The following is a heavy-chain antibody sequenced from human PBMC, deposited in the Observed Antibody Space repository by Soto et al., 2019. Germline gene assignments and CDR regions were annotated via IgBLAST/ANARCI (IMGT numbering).Heavy chain of an antibody. CDR1: GFTFDDYA. CDR2: ISWDSGKI. D-gene: IGHD2-21*01. CDR3: AKDVVSETLIAYGFDP. Sequence: ESGGGLVQPGRSLRLSCVASGFTFDDYAMHWVRQAPGKGLEWVSGISWDSGKIAYADSVKGRFTISRDNAKNSLYLQMNSLRTEDTALYYCAKDVVSETLIAYGFDPWGQGTLVTVSS. V-gene: IGHV3-9*01. J-gene: IGHJ5*02.